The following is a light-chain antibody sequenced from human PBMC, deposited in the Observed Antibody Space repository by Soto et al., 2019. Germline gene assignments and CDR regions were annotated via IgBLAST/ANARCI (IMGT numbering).Light chain of an antibody. CDR3: SSYTSSSTRV. J-gene: IGLJ2*01. V-gene: IGLV2-14*01. CDR1: SSDVGAYNY. Sequence: QSVLTQPASVSGSPGQSITISCTGTSSDVGAYNYVSWYQQHPGKAPKLMISEVSNRPSGVSNRFSGSKSGNTASLTISGLQAEDEADYYCSSYTSSSTRVFGGGTKLTVL. CDR2: EVS.